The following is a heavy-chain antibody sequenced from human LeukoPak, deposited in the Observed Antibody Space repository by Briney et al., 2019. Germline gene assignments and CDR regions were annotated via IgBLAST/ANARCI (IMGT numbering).Heavy chain of an antibody. CDR1: GFTFSSYS. CDR3: ASETYYYDSSGYYRARDAFDI. J-gene: IGHJ3*02. CDR2: ISSSSSYI. V-gene: IGHV3-21*01. Sequence: GGSLRLSCAASGFTFSSYSMNRVRQAPGKGLEWVSSISSSSSYIYYADSVEGRFTISRDNAKNSLYLQMNSLRAEDTAVYYCASETYYYDSSGYYRARDAFDIWGQGTMVTVSS. D-gene: IGHD3-22*01.